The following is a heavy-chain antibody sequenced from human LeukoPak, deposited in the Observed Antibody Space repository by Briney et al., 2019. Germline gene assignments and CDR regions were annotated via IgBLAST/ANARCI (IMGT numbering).Heavy chain of an antibody. CDR1: GGSISNYY. Sequence: PSETLSLTCTVSGGSISNYYWSWIRQPPGKGLEWIGYIYNSGSTNYNPSLKGRVTISMDTSKNQFSLNLSSVAAADTAVYYCARRSSSWSGWGFDSWGQGTLVTVSS. CDR2: IYNSGST. CDR3: ARRSSSWSGWGFDS. D-gene: IGHD6-13*01. V-gene: IGHV4-59*01. J-gene: IGHJ4*02.